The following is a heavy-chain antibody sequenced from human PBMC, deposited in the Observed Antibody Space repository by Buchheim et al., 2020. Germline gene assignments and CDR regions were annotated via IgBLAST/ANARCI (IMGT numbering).Heavy chain of an antibody. V-gene: IGHV3-30*11. CDR2: MSSDGINK. CDR1: GFTFNDYT. D-gene: IGHD4-17*01. Sequence: QVQVVESGGGVVQPGRSLRLSCVVSGFTFNDYTMHWVRQAPGKGLEWVAVMSSDGINKNHADSVRGRFTISADNSKSTLYLQMNSLRPEDTAVYYCVRDPHGDYFDYWGQG. J-gene: IGHJ4*02. CDR3: VRDPHGDYFDY.